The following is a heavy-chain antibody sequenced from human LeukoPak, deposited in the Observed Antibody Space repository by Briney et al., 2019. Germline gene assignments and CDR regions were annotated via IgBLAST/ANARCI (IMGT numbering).Heavy chain of an antibody. CDR1: GDSFSDNIY. V-gene: IGHV4-4*02. CDR3: AKLGKTENHCGSGRFSYYYYMDV. Sequence: SETLSLTCTVSGDSFSDNIYWSWVRQPPGKGLEGIGQIFHSGTTSYSPSLRSRVTISADKSKNQFSLYLTSVTAADTAVYYCAKLGKTENHCGSGRFSYYYYMDVWGKGTTVTISS. D-gene: IGHD3-10*01. J-gene: IGHJ6*03. CDR2: IFHSGTT.